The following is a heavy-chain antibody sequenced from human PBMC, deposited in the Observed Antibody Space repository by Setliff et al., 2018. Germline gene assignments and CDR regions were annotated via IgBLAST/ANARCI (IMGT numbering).Heavy chain of an antibody. J-gene: IGHJ4*02. CDR1: GFTFSTYP. V-gene: IGHV3-30*07. Sequence: PGGSLRLSCAASGFTFSTYPMHWVRQAPGKGLEWVAVISYDGINKYYADSVRGRFTISRDHSKNSLYLQMSSLRADDTAVYYCATDQNRAFEDWGQGVLVTVSS. CDR2: ISYDGINK. CDR3: ATDQNRAFED.